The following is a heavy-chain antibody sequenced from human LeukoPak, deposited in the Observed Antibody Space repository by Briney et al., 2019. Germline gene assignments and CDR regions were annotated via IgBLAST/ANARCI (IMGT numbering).Heavy chain of an antibody. V-gene: IGHV1-18*01. CDR3: ARARYCSGGSRCGPVAY. D-gene: IGHD2-15*01. J-gene: IGHJ4*02. Sequence: GASVKVSCKASGNTFSSYGISRVRQAPGQGLEWMGWISAYNGNTNYAQKLQGRVTMTTDTSTSTAYMGLRRLRYDDTAVYYCARARYCSGGSRCGPVAYWGQGTLVTVSS. CDR2: ISAYNGNT. CDR1: GNTFSSYG.